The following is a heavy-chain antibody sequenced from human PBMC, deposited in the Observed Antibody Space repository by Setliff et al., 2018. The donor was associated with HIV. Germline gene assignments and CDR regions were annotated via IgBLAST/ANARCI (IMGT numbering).Heavy chain of an antibody. CDR1: GFTFTTYG. J-gene: IGHJ6*03. Sequence: PGGSLRLSCAASGFTFTTYGMHWVRQAPGKGLEWVAIIWYDGSNKHYADSVKGRFIISRDNAKNSLYLQMNILRAEDTAVYYCAKAQRGSSGFWGYFYYYMDVWGRGTTVTVS. V-gene: IGHV3-33*03. D-gene: IGHD3-22*01. CDR3: AKAQRGSSGFWGYFYYYMDV. CDR2: IWYDGSNK.